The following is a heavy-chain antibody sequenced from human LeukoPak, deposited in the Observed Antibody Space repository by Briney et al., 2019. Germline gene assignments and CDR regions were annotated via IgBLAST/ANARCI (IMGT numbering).Heavy chain of an antibody. V-gene: IGHV4-38-2*02. CDR1: GYSFSSGYY. CDR3: ARTHYDFWNGYWDY. J-gene: IGHJ4*02. CDR2: IDHSGST. Sequence: SETLSLTCTVSGYSFSSGYYWGWIRQPPGKGLEWIGSIDHSGSTYNNPSLKSRVTMSVDTSKNQFSLKLSSVTAADAAVYYCARTHYDFWNGYWDYWGQGTLVTVSS. D-gene: IGHD3-3*01.